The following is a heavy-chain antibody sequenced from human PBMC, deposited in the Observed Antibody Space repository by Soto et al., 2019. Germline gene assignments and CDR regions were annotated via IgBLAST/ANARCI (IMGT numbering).Heavy chain of an antibody. CDR1: GFNFNSNV. Sequence: EVQLVESGGGLVQPGGSLRLSCTASGFNFNSNVMSWVRQAPGKGLEWLAIIRDDGVTTYYAASVKGRFTISRDNSMNTLYLQMKSLRAKDTAVYYCAKTYVAWANFPFGSWGQGIQVTVSS. J-gene: IGHJ4*02. CDR2: IRDDGVTT. D-gene: IGHD2-21*01. CDR3: AKTYVAWANFPFGS. V-gene: IGHV3-23*04.